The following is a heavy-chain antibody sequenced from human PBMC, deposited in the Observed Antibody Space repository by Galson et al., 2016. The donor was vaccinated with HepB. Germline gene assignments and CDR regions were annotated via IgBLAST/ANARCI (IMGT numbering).Heavy chain of an antibody. CDR3: ARGTQSIYNPRGAFDM. D-gene: IGHD1-1*01. CDR2: INPRRAAT. CDR1: AFVITDYY. J-gene: IGHJ3*02. Sequence: SVKVSCKVSAFVITDYYVHWLRQVPGQGLEWMGWINPRRAATGYAPTSQDRVSMTTDTSINTAFLELRGLTSDDAALYFCARGTQSIYNPRGAFDMWGQGTMVIVSS. V-gene: IGHV1-2*02.